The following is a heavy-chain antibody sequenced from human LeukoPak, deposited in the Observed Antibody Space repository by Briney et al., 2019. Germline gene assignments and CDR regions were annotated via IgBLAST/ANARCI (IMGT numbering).Heavy chain of an antibody. D-gene: IGHD6-13*01. CDR1: GFSFSSYG. CDR2: IRYDGSNK. V-gene: IGHV3-30*02. CDR3: AKSGHSSSGIFDY. Sequence: PAESLTLSCAASGFSFSSYGMHWVRHAPGKGLEWVAFIRYDGSNKYYADSVTGRFTISRDNSKNTLYLQMNSLRAEDTAVYYCAKSGHSSSGIFDYWGQGTLVTVSS. J-gene: IGHJ4*02.